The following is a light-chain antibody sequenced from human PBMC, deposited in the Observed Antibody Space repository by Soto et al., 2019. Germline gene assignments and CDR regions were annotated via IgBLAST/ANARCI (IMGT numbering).Light chain of an antibody. CDR2: GAS. J-gene: IGKJ4*01. CDR3: QQYDYWLSLT. V-gene: IGKV3-15*01. Sequence: EKVMTQSPATLSVSPGESATLSCRASESVSDNLALYHQKPGQAPRLLIYGASTRATGTPARFSGSGSGTEFTLTISSLQSEDFGVYYCQQYDYWLSLTFGGGTKVEI. CDR1: ESVSDN.